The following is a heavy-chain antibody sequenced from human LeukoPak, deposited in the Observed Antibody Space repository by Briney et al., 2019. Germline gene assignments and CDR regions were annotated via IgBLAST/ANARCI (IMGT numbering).Heavy chain of an antibody. CDR3: ARARTYSSSWPYFDY. CDR1: GGSISSYY. D-gene: IGHD6-13*01. CDR2: IYYSGST. J-gene: IGHJ4*02. Sequence: AETLSLTCTVSGGSISSYYWSWIRQPPGKGLEWIGYIYYSGSTNYNPSLKSRVTISVDTSKNQFSLKLSSVTAADTAVYYCARARTYSSSWPYFDYWGQGTLVTVSS. V-gene: IGHV4-59*01.